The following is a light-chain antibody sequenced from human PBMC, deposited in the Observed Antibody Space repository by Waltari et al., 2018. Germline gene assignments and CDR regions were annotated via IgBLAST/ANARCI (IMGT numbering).Light chain of an antibody. CDR3: QHRSNWPLN. Sequence: EIVLTQSPATLPSSPGDGATRSCRASQNVGNYLAWYQQKPGQAPRLLIYDTSNRATGIPVSFSGSGSGTDFTLTISGLEPEVFAVYYGQHRSNWPLNFGGGTKVEIK. V-gene: IGKV3-11*01. CDR1: QNVGNY. CDR2: DTS. J-gene: IGKJ4*01.